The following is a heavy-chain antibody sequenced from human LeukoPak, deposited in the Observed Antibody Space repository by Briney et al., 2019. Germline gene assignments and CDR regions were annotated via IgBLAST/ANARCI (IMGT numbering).Heavy chain of an antibody. V-gene: IGHV3-7*03. CDR3: ARSLPYGTTWYGRSDF. CDR1: GFPFNAYW. J-gene: IGHJ4*02. D-gene: IGHD6-13*01. CDR2: IRQDGDTK. Sequence: GGSLRLSCAASGFPFNAYWMTWVRQAPGKGLEWVANIRQDGDTKYYVDSVKGRFTISRDNAMNSLYLQMNSLRAEDTAIYYCARSLPYGTTWYGRSDFWGQGTLVTVSS.